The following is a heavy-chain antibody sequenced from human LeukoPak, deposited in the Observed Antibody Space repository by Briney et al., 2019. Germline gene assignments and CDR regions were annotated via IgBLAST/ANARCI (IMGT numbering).Heavy chain of an antibody. CDR1: GGSVSSGNYY. J-gene: IGHJ4*02. D-gene: IGHD2-15*01. CDR3: ARGARGGNSDY. V-gene: IGHV4-61*01. Sequence: SETLSLTCTVSGGSVSSGNYYWSWIRQPPGKGLEWIGYIYYSGSTNYNPSLKSRVTISVDTSKNQFSLKLSSVTAADTAVYYCARGARGGNSDYWGQGTLVTVSS. CDR2: IYYSGST.